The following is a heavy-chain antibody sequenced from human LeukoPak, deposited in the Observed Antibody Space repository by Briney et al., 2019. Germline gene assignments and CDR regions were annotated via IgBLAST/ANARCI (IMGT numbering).Heavy chain of an antibody. D-gene: IGHD5-18*01. CDR2: IYYSGST. J-gene: IGHJ4*02. CDR3: ARDHRGYSYGLFDN. V-gene: IGHV4-59*01. CDR1: GGSMSSYY. Sequence: SETLSLTCTVSGGSMSSYYWSWIRQPPGKGLEWIGSIYYSGSTNYNPSLKSRVTISVDTSKNQFSLRLRSVTAADTAVYYCARDHRGYSYGLFDNWGQGTLVTVSS.